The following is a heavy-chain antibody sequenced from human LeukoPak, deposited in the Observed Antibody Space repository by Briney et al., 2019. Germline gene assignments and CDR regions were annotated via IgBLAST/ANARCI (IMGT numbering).Heavy chain of an antibody. V-gene: IGHV4-39*07. CDR3: ARRIGHRKTPIDY. CDR2: INHSGST. CDR1: GGSISSSSYY. J-gene: IGHJ4*02. D-gene: IGHD2/OR15-2a*01. Sequence: SETLSLTCTVSGGSISSSSYYWGWIRQPPGKGLEWIGEINHSGSTNYNPSLKSRVTISVDTSKNQFSLKLSSVTAADTAVYYCARRIGHRKTPIDYWGQGTLVTVSS.